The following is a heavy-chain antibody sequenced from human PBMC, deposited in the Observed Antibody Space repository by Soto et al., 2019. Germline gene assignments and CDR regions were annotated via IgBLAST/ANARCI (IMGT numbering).Heavy chain of an antibody. CDR1: GSTFSSYG. V-gene: IGHV3-33*01. Sequence: GGSLRLSCAASGSTFSSYGMHWVRQAPGKGLEWVAVIWYDGSNKYYADSVKGRFTISRDNSKNTLYLQMNSLRAEDTAVYYCARDDYGGNSHHYYGMDVWGPGTTVTVSS. J-gene: IGHJ6*02. CDR3: ARDDYGGNSHHYYGMDV. CDR2: IWYDGSNK. D-gene: IGHD4-17*01.